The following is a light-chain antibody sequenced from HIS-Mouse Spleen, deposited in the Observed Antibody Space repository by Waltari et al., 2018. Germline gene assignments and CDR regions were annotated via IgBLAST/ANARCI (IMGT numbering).Light chain of an antibody. V-gene: IGLV3-21*02. CDR2: DDS. J-gene: IGLJ3*02. CDR3: QVWDSSSDHRV. Sequence: SYVLTQPPSVSVAPGQTARITCGGNNIGSKSVHWYQQKPGQAPALVVYDDSDRPSGMPGRFSGSNSGNTATLTISRVEAGDEADYYCQVWDSSSDHRVFGGGTKLTVL. CDR1: NIGSKS.